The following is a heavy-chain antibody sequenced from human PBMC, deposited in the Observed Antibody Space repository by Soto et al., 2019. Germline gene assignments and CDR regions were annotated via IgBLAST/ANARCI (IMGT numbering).Heavy chain of an antibody. Sequence: NPSETLSLTCAVYGGSFSGYYWSWIRQPPGKGLEWIGEINHSGSTNYNPSLKSRVTISVDTSKNQFSLKLSSVTAADTAVYYCARGRPYYDILTGYYFGFFYYGMDVWGQGTTVTVSS. D-gene: IGHD3-9*01. CDR1: GGSFSGYY. CDR3: ARGRPYYDILTGYYFGFFYYGMDV. J-gene: IGHJ6*02. CDR2: INHSGST. V-gene: IGHV4-34*01.